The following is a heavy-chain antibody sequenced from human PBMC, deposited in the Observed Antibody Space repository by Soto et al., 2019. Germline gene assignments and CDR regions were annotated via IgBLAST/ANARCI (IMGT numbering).Heavy chain of an antibody. CDR3: ARLHPSYDILTGYQMTIYYFDY. J-gene: IGHJ4*02. V-gene: IGHV4-30-2*01. Sequence: PLETLSLTCAVSGGSISSGGYSWSWIRQPPGKGLEWIGYMYHSGSTYYNPSLKSRVTISIDRSKNQFSLKLSSVTAADTAVYYCARLHPSYDILTGYQMTIYYFDYWGQGTLVTVSS. D-gene: IGHD3-9*01. CDR1: GGSISSGGYS. CDR2: MYHSGST.